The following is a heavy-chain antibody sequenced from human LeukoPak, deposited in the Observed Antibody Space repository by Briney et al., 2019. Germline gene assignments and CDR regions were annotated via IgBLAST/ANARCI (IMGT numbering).Heavy chain of an antibody. CDR3: ARDGDTLVAATGPFFDY. CDR1: GGSISSSSYY. Sequence: SETLSLTCTVSGGSISSSSYYWGWIRQPPGKGLEWIGSIYYSGSTYYNPSLKSRVTISVDTSKNQFSLKLSSVTAADTAVYYCARDGDTLVAATGPFFDYWGQGTLATVSS. CDR2: IYYSGST. J-gene: IGHJ4*02. D-gene: IGHD2-15*01. V-gene: IGHV4-39*07.